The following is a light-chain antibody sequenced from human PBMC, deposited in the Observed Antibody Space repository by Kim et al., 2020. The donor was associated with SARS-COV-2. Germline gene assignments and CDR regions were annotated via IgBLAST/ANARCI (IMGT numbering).Light chain of an antibody. Sequence: DIQMTQSPSSLSAFVGDRITITCRASQTISSYLNWYQQKPGKAPNLLIYAASSLQSGVPSRFSGSGSGTDFTLTISSLQPEDFATYYCQQSYSTPRTFGQGTKLEI. CDR2: AAS. CDR1: QTISSY. J-gene: IGKJ2*02. V-gene: IGKV1-39*01. CDR3: QQSYSTPRT.